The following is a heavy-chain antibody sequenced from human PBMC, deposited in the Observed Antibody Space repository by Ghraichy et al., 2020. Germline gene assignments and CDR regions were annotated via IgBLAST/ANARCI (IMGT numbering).Heavy chain of an antibody. D-gene: IGHD3-22*01. CDR3: AIWSRDSSGLHYYFDS. J-gene: IGHJ4*02. V-gene: IGHV3-23*01. CDR1: GFTFGTYF. Sequence: GESLNISCAASGFTFGTYFMSWVRQAPGEGLQWVSTISSSGGSTFYADSVKGRFTISRDNPKNTVYLQMNSLRADDTAVFYCAIWSRDSSGLHYYFDSWGQGTLVTVSS. CDR2: ISSSGGST.